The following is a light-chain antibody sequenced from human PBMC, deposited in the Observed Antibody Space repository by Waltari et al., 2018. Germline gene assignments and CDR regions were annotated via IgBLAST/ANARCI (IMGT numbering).Light chain of an antibody. J-gene: IGKJ2*03. CDR3: QHNYGTPYS. V-gene: IGKV1-39*01. CDR1: ENVNNY. CDR2: KAS. Sequence: DIQMTQSPSSLSASVGDRVTITCRESENVNNYLNWYQQKPGKAPKLLIYKASTLQSGVPSRFSGSGSGTDYTFTISSLQSEDVATYYCQHNYGTPYSFGQGTKVEMK.